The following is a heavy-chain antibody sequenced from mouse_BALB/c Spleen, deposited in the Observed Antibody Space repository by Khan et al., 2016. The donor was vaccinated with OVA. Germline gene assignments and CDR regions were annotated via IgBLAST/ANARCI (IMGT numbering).Heavy chain of an antibody. Sequence: EVQLQESGPGLVKPSQSLSLTCTVTGCSITSDYAWNWIRQFPGNKLEWMGYISYSGSTSYNPSLKSRFSITRDTSKNQFFLQLNSVTTEDTATYCCSRYLFYYGRGYFDVWGAGTTVTVSS. J-gene: IGHJ1*01. V-gene: IGHV3-2*02. D-gene: IGHD1-1*01. CDR3: SRYLFYYGRGYFDV. CDR1: GCSITSDYA. CDR2: ISYSGST.